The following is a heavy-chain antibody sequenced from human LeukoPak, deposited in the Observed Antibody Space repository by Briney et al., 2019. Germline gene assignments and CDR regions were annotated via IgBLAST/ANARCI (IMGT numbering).Heavy chain of an antibody. D-gene: IGHD1-26*01. CDR2: IYHSGST. CDR3: ARDKDWEAY. J-gene: IGHJ4*02. V-gene: IGHV4-38-2*02. Sequence: SETLPLTCTVSGGSISSYYWGWIRQPPGKGLEWIGSIYHSGSTYYNPSLKSRVTISVDTSKNQFSLKLSSVTAADTAVYYCARDKDWEAYWGQGTLVTVSS. CDR1: GGSISSYY.